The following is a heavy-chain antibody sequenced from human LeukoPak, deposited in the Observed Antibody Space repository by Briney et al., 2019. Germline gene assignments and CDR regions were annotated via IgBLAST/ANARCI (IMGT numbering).Heavy chain of an antibody. CDR3: AKITAANVWGTYRFDY. V-gene: IGHV3-23*01. Sequence: GGSLRLSCAASGFTLSSYAMSWVRQAPGEGLEWVSGISGSGGSTYYADSVKGRFTISRDNSKNTLYLQMNSLRAEDTAVYYCAKITAANVWGTYRFDYWGQGTLVTVSS. CDR2: ISGSGGST. D-gene: IGHD3-16*02. CDR1: GFTLSSYA. J-gene: IGHJ4*02.